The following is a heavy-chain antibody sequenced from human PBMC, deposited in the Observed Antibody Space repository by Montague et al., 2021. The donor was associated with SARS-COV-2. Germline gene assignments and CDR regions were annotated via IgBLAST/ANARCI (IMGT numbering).Heavy chain of an antibody. Sequence: SLRLSCAASGFTFSSYGMHWVRQAPGEGLEWVAVISYDGSNKYYADSXXGRFTISRDNSKNTLYLQMNSLRAEDTAVYYCAKDDKYYDILTGYYMGRDYYYYYGMDVWGQGTTVTVSS. CDR3: AKDDKYYDILTGYYMGRDYYYYYGMDV. CDR1: GFTFSSYG. J-gene: IGHJ6*02. V-gene: IGHV3-30*18. D-gene: IGHD3-9*01. CDR2: ISYDGSNK.